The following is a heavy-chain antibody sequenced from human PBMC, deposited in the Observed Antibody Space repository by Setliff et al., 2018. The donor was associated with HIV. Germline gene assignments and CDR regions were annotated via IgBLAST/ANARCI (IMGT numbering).Heavy chain of an antibody. Sequence: LSLTCTVSGGSISSSSYYWGWIRQPPGKGLEWIGSIYYSGSTYYNPSLKSRVTISGDASKNQFSLKLTSVTAADTAVYFCATYADRGSNRFDPWGQGILVTVS. J-gene: IGHJ5*02. D-gene: IGHD3-10*01. CDR1: GGSISSSSYY. CDR2: IYYSGST. CDR3: ATYADRGSNRFDP. V-gene: IGHV4-39*07.